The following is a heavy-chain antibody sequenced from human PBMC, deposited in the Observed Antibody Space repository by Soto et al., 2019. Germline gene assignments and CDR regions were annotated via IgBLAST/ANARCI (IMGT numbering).Heavy chain of an antibody. CDR3: AHRLPLYGSGSWFDP. J-gene: IGHJ5*02. CDR1: GFSLSTSGVG. D-gene: IGHD3-10*01. CDR2: IYWDDDK. Sequence: QITLKESGPTLVKPTQTLTLTCTFSGFSLSTSGVGVGWIRQPPGKALEWLALIYWDDDKRYSPSLKSRLTITKYTSKNQVVLTMTNMDPVDTATYYCAHRLPLYGSGSWFDPWGQGTLVTVSS. V-gene: IGHV2-5*02.